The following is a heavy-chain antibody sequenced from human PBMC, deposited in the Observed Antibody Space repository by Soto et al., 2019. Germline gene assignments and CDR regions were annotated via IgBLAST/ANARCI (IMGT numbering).Heavy chain of an antibody. CDR3: ASFRREYDSSAVGI. CDR2: MNPNSGNT. CDR1: GYTFTSYD. D-gene: IGHD3-22*01. Sequence: ASVKVSCKASGYTFTSYDINWVRQATGQGLEWMGWMNPNSGNTGYAQKFQGRVTMTRNTSISTDYMEVSSLRSEDTAVYYCASFRREYDSSAVGIWCQGTLVTFSS. V-gene: IGHV1-8*01. J-gene: IGHJ1*01.